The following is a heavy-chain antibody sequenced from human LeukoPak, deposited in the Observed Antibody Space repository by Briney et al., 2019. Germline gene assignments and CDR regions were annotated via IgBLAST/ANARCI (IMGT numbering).Heavy chain of an antibody. V-gene: IGHV3-23*01. D-gene: IGHD2-21*01. CDR3: ASCSTYEGYFDY. CDR1: GFTFSSYA. J-gene: IGHJ4*02. CDR2: ISGNGIST. Sequence: GGSLRLSCAASGFTFSSYAMTWVRQAPGKGLEWVSGISGNGISTYYADSVKGRFTISRDNSKNTLYLQMNSLRAEDTAVYYCASCSTYEGYFDYWGQGTLVTVSS.